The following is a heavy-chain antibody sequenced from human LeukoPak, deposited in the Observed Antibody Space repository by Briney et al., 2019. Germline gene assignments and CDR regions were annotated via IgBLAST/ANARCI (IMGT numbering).Heavy chain of an antibody. D-gene: IGHD2-21*02. CDR2: IIPIFGTA. Sequence: SVKVSCKASGGTFSSYAISWVRQAPGQGLEWMGGIIPIFGTANYAQKFQGRVTITADESTSTAYMDLSSLRSEDTAVYYCARNTETAIPLPYYFDYWGQGTLVTVSS. CDR3: ARNTETAIPLPYYFDY. V-gene: IGHV1-69*01. J-gene: IGHJ4*02. CDR1: GGTFSSYA.